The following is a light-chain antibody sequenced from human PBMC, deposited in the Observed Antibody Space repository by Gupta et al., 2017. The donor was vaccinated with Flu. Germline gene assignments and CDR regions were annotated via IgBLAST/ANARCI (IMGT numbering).Light chain of an antibody. V-gene: IGLV3-19*01. J-gene: IGLJ2*01. CDR2: DKN. CDR3: VNRDSSGHQVI. CDR1: SLRNYY. Sequence: SSELTQDPAVSVALGQTVRITCQGDSLRNYYASWYQQKPSQAPLLVFFDKNRRPSGIPDRFSASDSGDTSSLTITGSQTEDEADYYCVNRDSSGHQVIFGGGTKLTFL.